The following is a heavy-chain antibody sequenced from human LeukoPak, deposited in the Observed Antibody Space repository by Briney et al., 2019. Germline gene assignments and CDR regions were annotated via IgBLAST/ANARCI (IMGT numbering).Heavy chain of an antibody. J-gene: IGHJ4*02. D-gene: IGHD1-20*01. CDR3: ARPSDGSYNWNDGALDY. V-gene: IGHV1-8*01. CDR2: MNPNSGNT. Sequence: ASVKVSCKASGYTFTSYDINWVRQATGQGLEWMGWMNPNSGNTGYAKKFQGRVTMTRNTSISTAYMELSSLRSEDTAVYHCARPSDGSYNWNDGALDYWGQGTLVTVSS. CDR1: GYTFTSYD.